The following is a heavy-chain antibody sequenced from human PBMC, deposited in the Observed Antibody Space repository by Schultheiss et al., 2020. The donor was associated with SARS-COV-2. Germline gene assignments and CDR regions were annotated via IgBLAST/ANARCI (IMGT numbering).Heavy chain of an antibody. CDR3: VKSPGVAVAGTISFDY. J-gene: IGHJ4*02. CDR2: IWYDGSNK. CDR1: GFTFSSYG. Sequence: GGSLRLSCAASGFTFSSYGMHWVRQAPGKGLEWVAVIWYDGSNKYYADSVKGRFTISRDNSKNTLYLQMNSLRAEDTAVYYCVKSPGVAVAGTISFDYWGQGTLVTVSS. V-gene: IGHV3-33*06. D-gene: IGHD6-19*01.